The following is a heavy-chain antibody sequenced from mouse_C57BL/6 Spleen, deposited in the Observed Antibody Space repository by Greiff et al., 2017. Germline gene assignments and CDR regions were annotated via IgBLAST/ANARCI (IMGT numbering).Heavy chain of an antibody. J-gene: IGHJ2*01. V-gene: IGHV1-81*01. CDR1: GYTFTSYG. CDR2: IYPRSGNT. D-gene: IGHD1-1*01. CDR3: ARRNYYGSSYVDDFDY. Sequence: VQLQQSGAELARPGASVKLSCKASGYTFTSYGISWVKQRTGQGLEWIGEIYPRSGNTYYNEKFKGKATLTADKSSSTAYMELRSLTSEDSAVYFCARRNYYGSSYVDDFDYWGQGTTLTVSS.